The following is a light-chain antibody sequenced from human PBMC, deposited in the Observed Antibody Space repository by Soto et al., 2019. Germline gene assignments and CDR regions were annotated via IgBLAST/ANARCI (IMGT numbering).Light chain of an antibody. CDR3: QQSYITPYT. J-gene: IGKJ2*01. Sequence: DIQMTQSPSSLSASVGDRVTITCRASQSMRNYLNWYQQKVGKAPKLLINAASSLQSGVPSRFSGSGSGTDFTLTISSLQPDDFATYYCQQSYITPYTFGQGTTLVIK. V-gene: IGKV1-39*01. CDR1: QSMRNY. CDR2: AAS.